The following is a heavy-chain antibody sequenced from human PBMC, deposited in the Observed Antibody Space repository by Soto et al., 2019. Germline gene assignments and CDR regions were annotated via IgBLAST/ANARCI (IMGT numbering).Heavy chain of an antibody. Sequence: QVQLVQSGAEVKKPGASVTLSCKASEYTFANYGMHWVRQAPGQRLEWMAWINTGNGDTKYSQKLQGRVTVTRDTSASTVDMDLSRLRSEDTAIYFCAKGGSSGWYIDYWGQGTLVTVSS. V-gene: IGHV1-3*04. J-gene: IGHJ4*02. D-gene: IGHD6-19*01. CDR1: EYTFANYG. CDR3: AKGGSSGWYIDY. CDR2: INTGNGDT.